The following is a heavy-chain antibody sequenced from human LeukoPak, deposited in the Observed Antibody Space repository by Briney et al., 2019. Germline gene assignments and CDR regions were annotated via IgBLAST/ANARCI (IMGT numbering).Heavy chain of an antibody. CDR2: IYYSGST. J-gene: IGHJ5*02. CDR3: ATTYSRSGDDWFDP. V-gene: IGHV4-59*01. D-gene: IGHD2-21*01. Sequence: SETLSLTCTVSGGSISRNYWSWIRKSPGRGLEWIGYIYYSGSTHYNPSLKTRVTMSIDTSKNKFSLKLSSATAADTAIYYCATTYSRSGDDWFDPWGQGILVTVSS. CDR1: GGSISRNY.